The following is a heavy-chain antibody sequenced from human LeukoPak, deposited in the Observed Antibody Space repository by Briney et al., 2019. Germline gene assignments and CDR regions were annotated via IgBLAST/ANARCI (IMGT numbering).Heavy chain of an antibody. J-gene: IGHJ5*02. D-gene: IGHD3-10*01. Sequence: PSETLSLTCTVSGGSISSYYWSWIRQSPGKGLQWIGYIHYSGSTYYNPSLKSRVTISVDTSKNQFSLKLSSVTAADMAVYYCARGRGEGRGIAMIRGVRAPSYNWFDPWGHGILVTVSS. CDR2: IHYSGST. CDR1: GGSISSYY. V-gene: IGHV4-59*12. CDR3: ARGRGEGRGIAMIRGVRAPSYNWFDP.